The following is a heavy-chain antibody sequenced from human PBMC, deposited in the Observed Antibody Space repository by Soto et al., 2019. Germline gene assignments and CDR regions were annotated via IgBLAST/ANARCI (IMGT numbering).Heavy chain of an antibody. D-gene: IGHD2-8*02. Sequence: EVQLVQSGGGLVQPGGSLKLSCAASGFTFSGSTVHWVRQASGEGLQWVGRIRSKANDYATTYIASVNGRFTISRDDSRNTTYLQMSDLKTEDKAVYYCTGGSGTGGTCYAGFFQHWGQGALVTVFS. J-gene: IGHJ1*01. CDR3: TGGSGTGGTCYAGFFQH. V-gene: IGHV3-73*02. CDR1: GFTFSGST. CDR2: IRSKANDYAT.